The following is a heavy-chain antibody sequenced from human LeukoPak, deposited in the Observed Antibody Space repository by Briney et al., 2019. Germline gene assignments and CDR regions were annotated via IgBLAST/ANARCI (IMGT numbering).Heavy chain of an antibody. CDR3: ARDRYCSGGSCYYYYYYGMDV. CDR1: GYTFTSYG. Sequence: ASVKVSCKASGYTFTSYGISWVRQAPGQGLEWMGWISAYNGNTNYAQKLQGRVTMTTDTSTSTAYMELRSLRSDDTAVYYCARDRYCSGGSCYYYYYYGMDVWGQGTTVTVSS. J-gene: IGHJ6*02. V-gene: IGHV1-18*01. CDR2: ISAYNGNT. D-gene: IGHD2-15*01.